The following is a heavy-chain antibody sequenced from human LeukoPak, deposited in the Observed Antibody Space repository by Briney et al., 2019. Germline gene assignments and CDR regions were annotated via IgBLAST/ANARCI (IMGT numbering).Heavy chain of an antibody. J-gene: IGHJ4*02. V-gene: IGHV1-24*01. D-gene: IGHD1-26*01. CDR3: ATVPTSWVGATTADY. Sequence: VASVKVSCKVSGYTLTELSMHWVRQAPGKGLEWMGGFDPEEGETIYAQKFQGRVTMTEDTSTDTAYMELSSLRSEDTAVYYCATVPTSWVGATTADYWGQGTLVTVSS. CDR2: FDPEEGET. CDR1: GYTLTELS.